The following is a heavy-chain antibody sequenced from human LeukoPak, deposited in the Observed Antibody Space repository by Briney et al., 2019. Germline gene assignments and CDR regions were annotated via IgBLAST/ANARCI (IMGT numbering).Heavy chain of an antibody. V-gene: IGHV3-49*04. D-gene: IGHD2-2*01. CDR3: TPGGHQTWFDP. Sequence: GGSLRLSCTGSGFSFGDYVMSWVRQAPGKGLEWVSFIRTKAYGGRTEYAASVKGRFTISRDDSKSIAYLQMNSLKTEDTAVYYCTPGGHQTWFDPWGQGTLVTVSS. CDR1: GFSFGDYV. J-gene: IGHJ5*02. CDR2: IRTKAYGGRT.